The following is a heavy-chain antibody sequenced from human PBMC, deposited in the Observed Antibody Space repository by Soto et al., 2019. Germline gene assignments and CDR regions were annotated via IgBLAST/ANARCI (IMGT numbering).Heavy chain of an antibody. Sequence: PSETLSLTCAVYGGSFSGYYWSWIRQPPGKGLEWIGEINHSGSTNYNPSLESRVTISVDTSKNQFSLKLSSVTAADTAVYYCARGEDSYVPDYWSQGTLVTVSS. V-gene: IGHV4-34*01. CDR1: GGSFSGYY. D-gene: IGHD5-18*01. CDR3: ARGEDSYVPDY. CDR2: INHSGST. J-gene: IGHJ4*02.